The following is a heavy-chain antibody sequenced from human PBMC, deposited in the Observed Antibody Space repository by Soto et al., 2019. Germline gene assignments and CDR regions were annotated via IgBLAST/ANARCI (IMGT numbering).Heavy chain of an antibody. D-gene: IGHD6-6*01. CDR3: ARDRSSGIYFDY. CDR1: GGSISRSSYY. CDR2: IYYSETT. J-gene: IGHJ4*02. V-gene: IGHV4-39*07. Sequence: KASETLSLTCTVSGGSISRSSYYWGWIRQPPGKGLEWIGSIYYSETTYYNPSLKTRVTISVDTSKNQFSLKLSSVTAADTAVYYCARDRSSGIYFDYWGQGTLVTVSS.